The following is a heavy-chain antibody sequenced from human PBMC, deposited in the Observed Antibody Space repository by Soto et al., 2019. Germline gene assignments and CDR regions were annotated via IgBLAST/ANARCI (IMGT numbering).Heavy chain of an antibody. V-gene: IGHV3-20*04. CDR1: GFTFSSYT. Sequence: GGSLRLSCAASGFTFSSYTMSWVRQAPGKRLEWVSGVNWNGGSTGYADSVKGRFTISRDNAKNSLYLQMNSLRAEDTAFYYCVRGASLNFDYWGQGTLVTVSS. D-gene: IGHD1-26*01. CDR2: VNWNGGST. J-gene: IGHJ4*02. CDR3: VRGASLNFDY.